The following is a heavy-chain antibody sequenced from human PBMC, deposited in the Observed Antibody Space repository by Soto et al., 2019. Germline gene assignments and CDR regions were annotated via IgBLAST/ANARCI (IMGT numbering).Heavy chain of an antibody. CDR2: ISAYNGNT. J-gene: IGHJ6*03. V-gene: IGHV1-18*01. Sequence: ASVKVSCKASGYTFTSYGISWVRQAPGQGLEWMGWISAYNGNTNYAQKLQGRVTMTTDTSTSTAYMELRSLRSDDTAVYYCARSQWLLTTVTTVNYYYYYMDVWGKGTTVTVSS. D-gene: IGHD4-17*01. CDR3: ARSQWLLTTVTTVNYYYYYMDV. CDR1: GYTFTSYG.